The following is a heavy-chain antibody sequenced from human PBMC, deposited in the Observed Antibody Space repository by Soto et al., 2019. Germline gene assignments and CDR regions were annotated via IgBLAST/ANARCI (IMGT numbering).Heavy chain of an antibody. CDR2: IYPGDSDT. J-gene: IGHJ6*02. D-gene: IGHD2-21*02. CDR1: GYSFTSYW. V-gene: IGHV5-51*01. Sequence: PGGSVKISCNGSGYSFTSYWIGWGGQMPWKGLEWMGIIYPGDSDTRYSPSFQGQVTISADKSISTAYLQWSSLKASDTAIYYCARHQVVTAIWQGGLNYYYYGMDVWGQGTTVTVSS. CDR3: ARHQVVTAIWQGGLNYYYYGMDV.